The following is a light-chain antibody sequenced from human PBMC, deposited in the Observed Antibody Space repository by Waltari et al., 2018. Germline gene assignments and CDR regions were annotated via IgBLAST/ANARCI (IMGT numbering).Light chain of an antibody. V-gene: IGKV2-30*02. CDR3: MQGAHWPYT. J-gene: IGKJ2*01. CDR2: KVS. Sequence: DVVMTQSPLALPVTLGQPASISCKSSQSLVHSDGNTYLSWFQQRPGQSPRRLIYKVSNRDSGVPDRFRGSVSGTDFTLKISRVEAEDVAVYFCMQGAHWPYTFGQGTELEIK. CDR1: QSLVHSDGNTY.